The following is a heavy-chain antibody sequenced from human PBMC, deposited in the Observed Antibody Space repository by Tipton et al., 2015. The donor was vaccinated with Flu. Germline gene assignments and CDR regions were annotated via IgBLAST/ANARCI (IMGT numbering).Heavy chain of an antibody. D-gene: IGHD2-15*01. CDR2: IFHTGST. CDR3: AREWSAFDI. V-gene: IGHV4-59*01. Sequence: TLSLTCSVSGGSITSYYWSWIRRPPGKGLEWIAFIFHTGSTSYNPSLKSRVSISLDTSRTQFSLKLSSVTAADTAVYYCAREWSAFDIWGQGTMVTVSS. J-gene: IGHJ3*02. CDR1: GGSITSYY.